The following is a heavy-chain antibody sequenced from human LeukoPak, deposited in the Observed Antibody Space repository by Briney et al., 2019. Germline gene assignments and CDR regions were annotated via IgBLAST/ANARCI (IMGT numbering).Heavy chain of an antibody. J-gene: IGHJ4*02. D-gene: IGHD3-10*01. CDR3: ARGSMVRGADFDY. V-gene: IGHV4-34*01. CDR1: GGSFSGYY. Sequence: SETLSLTCAVYGGSFSGYYWSWIRQPPGKGLEWIGEINHSGSTNYNPSLKSRVTISVDTSKNQFSLKLSSVTAADTAVYYCARGSMVRGADFDYWGQGTLVTVPS. CDR2: INHSGST.